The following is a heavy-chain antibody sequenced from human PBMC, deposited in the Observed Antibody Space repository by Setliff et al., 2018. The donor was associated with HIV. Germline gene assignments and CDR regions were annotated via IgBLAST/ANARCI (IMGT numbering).Heavy chain of an antibody. V-gene: IGHV4-34*01. CDR2: INHSGST. J-gene: IGHJ4*02. D-gene: IGHD3-3*01. Sequence: SETLSLTCAVYGGSFSGYYWSWISQSPGKGLEWIGEINHSGSTNYNPSLKSRVTILGDRSKTQFSLKLSSVTAADTAVYYCARGVRNFWSGDDVEYYFDYWGQGTLVTVSS. CDR1: GGSFSGYY. CDR3: ARGVRNFWSGDDVEYYFDY.